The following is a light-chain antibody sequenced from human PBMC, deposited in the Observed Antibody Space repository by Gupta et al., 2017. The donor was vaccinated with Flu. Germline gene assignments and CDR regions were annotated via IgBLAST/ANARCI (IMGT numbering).Light chain of an antibody. V-gene: IGKV4-1*01. CDR3: QQYYSTHT. CDR2: WAS. CDR1: QSVLYSSNNKNY. Sequence: DIVMTQSPDSLAVSLGERATINCKSSQSVLYSSNNKNYLAWYQQKPGQPPKLLIYWASTRESGVPDRFSGSGSGTDFTLTISSLQAEDVAVYYCQQYYSTHTFGGGTKVKIK. J-gene: IGKJ4*01.